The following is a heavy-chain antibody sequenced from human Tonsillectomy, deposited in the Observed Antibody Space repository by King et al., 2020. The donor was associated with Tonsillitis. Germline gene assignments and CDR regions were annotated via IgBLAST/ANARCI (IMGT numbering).Heavy chain of an antibody. CDR2: IYSGGGT. Sequence: EVQLVESGGGLVQPGGSLRLSCAASGFNDSNNYMSWVRQAPGKGLEWVSVIYSGGGTYHADSVKGRFTISRDNSENTLSLQMNSLRAEDTAVYYCARDPGGAYREVDWGQGTLVTVSS. V-gene: IGHV3-66*01. CDR3: ARDPGGAYREVD. CDR1: GFNDSNNY. J-gene: IGHJ4*02. D-gene: IGHD2-2*01.